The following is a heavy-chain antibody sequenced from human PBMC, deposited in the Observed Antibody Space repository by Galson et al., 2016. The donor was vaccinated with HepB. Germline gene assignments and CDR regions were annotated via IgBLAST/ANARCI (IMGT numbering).Heavy chain of an antibody. Sequence: SLRLSCAASGFTFSSYGMHWVRQAPGKGLEWVAVISYDGSSKYYADSVKGRFTISRDNSKNTLYVQMNSLRAEDTAGYYCAKSVGIQLWLDHAFDIWGQGTMVTVSS. CDR2: ISYDGSSK. CDR1: GFTFSSYG. J-gene: IGHJ3*02. D-gene: IGHD5-18*01. CDR3: AKSVGIQLWLDHAFDI. V-gene: IGHV3-30*18.